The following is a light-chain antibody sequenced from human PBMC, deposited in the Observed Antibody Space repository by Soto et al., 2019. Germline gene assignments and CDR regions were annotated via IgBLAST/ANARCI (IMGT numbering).Light chain of an antibody. CDR1: QAINNA. CDR3: QQFNSYPLT. Sequence: QLTQSPSSLSASVGDKVTISCRASQAINNALAWCQQRPGKAPMVLIYDASILESGVPSRFSGSGSGTDFALTISSLQPEDFATYYCQQFNSYPLTFGGGTKVEIE. CDR2: DAS. V-gene: IGKV1-13*02. J-gene: IGKJ4*01.